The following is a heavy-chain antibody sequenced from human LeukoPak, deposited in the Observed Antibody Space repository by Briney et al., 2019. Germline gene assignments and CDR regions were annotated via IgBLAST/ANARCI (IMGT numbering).Heavy chain of an antibody. V-gene: IGHV4-30-4*01. Sequence: SETLSLTCTVSGGSISSGDYYWSWIRQPPGKGLEWIGYIYYSGSTYYNPSLKSRVTISVDTSKNQFSLKLSSVTAADTAVYYCARVKGLWFGELFLYNWFDPWGQGTLVTVSS. D-gene: IGHD3-10*01. CDR2: IYYSGST. CDR3: ARVKGLWFGELFLYNWFDP. J-gene: IGHJ5*02. CDR1: GGSISSGDYY.